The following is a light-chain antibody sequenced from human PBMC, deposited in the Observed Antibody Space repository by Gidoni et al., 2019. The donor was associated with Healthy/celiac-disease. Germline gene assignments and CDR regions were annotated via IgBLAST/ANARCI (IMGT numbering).Light chain of an antibody. CDR2: QDS. J-gene: IGLJ2*01. CDR1: KLGDKY. Sequence: SYELTQPPSVSVSPGQTASITCSGDKLGDKYACWYQQKPGQSPVLVIYQDSKRPSAIPERFSGSNSGNTATLTISGTQAMDEADYYCQAWDSSTAGVVFGGGTKLTVL. CDR3: QAWDSSTAGVV. V-gene: IGLV3-1*01.